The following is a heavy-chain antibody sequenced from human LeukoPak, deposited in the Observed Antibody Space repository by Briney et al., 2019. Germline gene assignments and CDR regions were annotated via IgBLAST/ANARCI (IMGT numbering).Heavy chain of an antibody. CDR3: ARDRSSRYDGWFDP. CDR1: GGSISSYY. V-gene: IGHV4-4*07. Sequence: SETLSLTCTVSGGSISSYYWSWIRQPAGKGLEWIGRIYTSGSTNYNPSLKSRVTMSVDTSKNQFSLKLSSVTAADTAVYYCARDRSSRYDGWFDPWGQGTLVTVSS. J-gene: IGHJ5*02. D-gene: IGHD3-16*01. CDR2: IYTSGST.